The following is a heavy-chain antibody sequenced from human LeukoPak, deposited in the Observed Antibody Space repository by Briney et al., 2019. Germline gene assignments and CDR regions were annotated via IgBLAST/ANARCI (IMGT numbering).Heavy chain of an antibody. Sequence: GGSLRLSCAASGFSSSSYGMSWVRQAPGKGLEWVSAIGPGGNTYYADSVKGRFTISRDNSKNTVYLQMNSLRAEDTEDTAVYYCAKGGGGYLDYWRQGALVIVSS. J-gene: IGHJ4*02. CDR1: GFSSSSYG. D-gene: IGHD3-10*01. CDR3: AKGGGGYLDY. V-gene: IGHV3-23*01. CDR2: IGPGGNT.